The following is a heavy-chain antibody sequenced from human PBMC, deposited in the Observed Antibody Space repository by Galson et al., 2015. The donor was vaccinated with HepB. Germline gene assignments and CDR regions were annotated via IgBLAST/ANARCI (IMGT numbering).Heavy chain of an antibody. J-gene: IGHJ3*01. CDR3: AKDSTWGGGDDAFDV. V-gene: IGHV3-30*04. Sequence: SLRLSCAASGFTFNTYAIHWVRQAPGKGPEWVAVISYDGTKKSYADSVKGRFTISRDNSNNTLYLQMNSLRVEDTAIYYCAKDSTWGGGDDAFDVWGQGTLVTVSS. D-gene: IGHD3-16*01. CDR1: GFTFNTYA. CDR2: ISYDGTKK.